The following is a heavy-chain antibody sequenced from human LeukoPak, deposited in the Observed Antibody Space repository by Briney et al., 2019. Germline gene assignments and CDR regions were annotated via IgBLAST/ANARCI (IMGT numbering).Heavy chain of an antibody. Sequence: GSLRLSCAASGFNFSNYAMTWVRQAPGKGLEWVSVVTGSSRYTYYADSVKGRFTISRDNSKNILYLEMNSLRVKDTAIYYCAKDRSSSTSCSNYWGRGTLVTVSS. D-gene: IGHD2-2*01. CDR1: GFNFSNYA. CDR3: AKDRSSSTSCSNY. V-gene: IGHV3-23*01. CDR2: VTGSSRYT. J-gene: IGHJ4*02.